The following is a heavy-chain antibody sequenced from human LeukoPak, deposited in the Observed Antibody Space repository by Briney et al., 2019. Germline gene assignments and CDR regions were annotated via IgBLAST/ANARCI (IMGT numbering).Heavy chain of an antibody. CDR1: GFTFSSYE. V-gene: IGHV3-48*03. CDR3: ARESKDAFDI. CDR2: ISSSGSTI. Sequence: GGSLRLSCAASGFTFSSYEMNWVRQAPGKGLEWGSYISSSGSTIYYADSVKGRFTISRDNAKNSLYLQMNSPRAEDTAVYYCARESKDAFDIWGQGTMVTVSS. J-gene: IGHJ3*02.